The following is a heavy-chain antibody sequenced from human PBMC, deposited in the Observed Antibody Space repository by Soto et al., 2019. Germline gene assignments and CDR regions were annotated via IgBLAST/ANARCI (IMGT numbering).Heavy chain of an antibody. J-gene: IGHJ4*02. D-gene: IGHD1-26*01. CDR2: IYDSGST. Sequence: SETLSLTCTVSGCSISSYYWSWIRQPPGKGLEWIGYIYDSGSTNYNPSLRSRITISVDTSKNQFSLNLNSVTAADTAVYYCAREYPVHSAYFDYWGQGILVTVSS. CDR1: GCSISSYY. V-gene: IGHV4-59*01. CDR3: AREYPVHSAYFDY.